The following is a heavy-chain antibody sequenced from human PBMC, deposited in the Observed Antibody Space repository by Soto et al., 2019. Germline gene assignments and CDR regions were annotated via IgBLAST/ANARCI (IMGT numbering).Heavy chain of an antibody. V-gene: IGHV4-59*01. CDR3: ARGRHDYGD. D-gene: IGHD4-17*01. CDR1: GGYINNYY. Sequence: QVQLQESGPGLVKPSETLSLTCTVSGGYINNYYWSWIRQPPGKGLEWIGYIYYSGSTNYNPSLKXRXTXXVDTSRNQFALKLSSVTAADTAVYYCARGRHDYGDWGQGTLVTVS. CDR2: IYYSGST. J-gene: IGHJ4*02.